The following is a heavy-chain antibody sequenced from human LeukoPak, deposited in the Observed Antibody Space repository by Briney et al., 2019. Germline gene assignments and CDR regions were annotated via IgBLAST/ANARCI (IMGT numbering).Heavy chain of an antibody. CDR2: MYHRGTT. V-gene: IGHV4-38-2*02. J-gene: IGHJ4*02. D-gene: IGHD3-22*01. CDR1: GYSISSGYY. Sequence: SETLSLTCAVSGYSISSGYYWGWIRQSPGKGLEWIGSMYHRGTTYYNPSLKSRVTISVDTSKNQFSLKLSSVTAADTAVYYCAREPGYYDSSGYHYFDYWGQGTLVT. CDR3: AREPGYYDSSGYHYFDY.